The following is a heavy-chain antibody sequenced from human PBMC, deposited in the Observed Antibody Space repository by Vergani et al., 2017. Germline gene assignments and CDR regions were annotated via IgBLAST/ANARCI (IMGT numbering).Heavy chain of an antibody. D-gene: IGHD3-16*01. CDR2: IDPNSGNS. CDR3: AKAGGDHSTTSFWFDP. CDR1: GYTFRNYY. J-gene: IGHJ5*02. V-gene: IGHV1-2*02. Sequence: QVRLVQSGSEVRKPGASVRISCKTSGYTFRNYYIHWVRQAPGQGPEWMGWIDPNSGNSVKPQSFQGRVTMTRDMSLTTAYMDLTGLRSDDTAVYRCAKAGGDHSTTSFWFDPWGEGTLVTVAS.